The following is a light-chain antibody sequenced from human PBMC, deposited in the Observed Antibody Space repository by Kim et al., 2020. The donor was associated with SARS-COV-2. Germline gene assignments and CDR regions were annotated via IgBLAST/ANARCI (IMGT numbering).Light chain of an antibody. CDR3: AAWDDSLSGPV. CDR1: SSNIGSNY. V-gene: IGLV1-47*01. CDR2: RNN. Sequence: ELTQPPSASGTPGQRVTISCSGSSSNIGSNYVYWYQQLPGTAPKLLIYRNNQRPSGVPDRFSGSKSGTSASLAISGLRSEDEADYYCAAWDDSLSGPVLGGGTQLTVL. J-gene: IGLJ3*02.